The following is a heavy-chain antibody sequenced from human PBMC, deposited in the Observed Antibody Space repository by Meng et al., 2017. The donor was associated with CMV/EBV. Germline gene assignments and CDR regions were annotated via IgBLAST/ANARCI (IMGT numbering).Heavy chain of an antibody. CDR3: ARGGGIVVPAAYARGGFDP. CDR1: TFTGSY. CDR2: TNPTSGGT. V-gene: IGHV1-2*02. Sequence: TFTGSYSHRGRQAPGKGLEGMGWTNPTSGGTNYARKFQGRVTMTRETSISTAYMGLSRLRSDDTAVYYCARGGGIVVPAAYARGGFDPWGQGTLVTVSS. D-gene: IGHD2-2*01. J-gene: IGHJ5*02.